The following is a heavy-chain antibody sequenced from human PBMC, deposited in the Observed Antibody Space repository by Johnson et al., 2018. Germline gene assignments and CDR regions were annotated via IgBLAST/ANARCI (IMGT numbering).Heavy chain of an antibody. D-gene: IGHD3-3*01. CDR1: GCTFSSYA. CDR2: LRGSGGST. Sequence: VQLVESGGCLVQPGWSLRLSCAVSGCTFSSYAMTWVRQAPGKGLEWVSILRGSGGSTYYADSGKGRFTISRDFSKNTLYLQMNSLRDEDTAVYYCAKDALNPSDFWSGTEYFQHWGQGTLVTVSS. V-gene: IGHV3-23*04. CDR3: AKDALNPSDFWSGTEYFQH. J-gene: IGHJ1*01.